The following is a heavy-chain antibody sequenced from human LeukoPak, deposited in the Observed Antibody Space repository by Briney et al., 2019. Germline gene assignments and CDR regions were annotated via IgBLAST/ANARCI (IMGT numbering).Heavy chain of an antibody. CDR3: ARSDCGGDCYSLYYYGMDV. D-gene: IGHD2-21*02. CDR1: GYNLTGYY. Sequence: ASVKVSCKASGYNLTGYYMHWVRQAPGQGLEWMGRINPNSGGTKYAQKFRGRVTMTRDTSISTAYMELSRLRSDDTAVYYCARSDCGGDCYSLYYYGMDVWGQGTTVTVSS. V-gene: IGHV1-2*06. J-gene: IGHJ6*02. CDR2: INPNSGGT.